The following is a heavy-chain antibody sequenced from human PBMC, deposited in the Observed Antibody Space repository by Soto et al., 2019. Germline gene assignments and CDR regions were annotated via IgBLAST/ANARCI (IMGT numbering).Heavy chain of an antibody. V-gene: IGHV3-30*18. Sequence: QVQLVESGGGVVQPGRSLRLSCAASGFTFSSYGMHWVRQAPGKGLEWVAVISYDGSNKYYADSVKGRFTISRDNSKNTLYLQMNSLRAEDTAVYYCAKDDYYGSGSYYYYGMDVW. J-gene: IGHJ6*01. CDR2: ISYDGSNK. CDR3: AKDDYYGSGSYYYYGMDV. CDR1: GFTFSSYG. D-gene: IGHD3-10*01.